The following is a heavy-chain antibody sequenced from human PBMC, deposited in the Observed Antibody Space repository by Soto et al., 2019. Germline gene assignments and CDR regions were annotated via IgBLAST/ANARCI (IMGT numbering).Heavy chain of an antibody. CDR1: GFTFSSNG. CDR2: ISSTSDTI. V-gene: IGHV3-48*02. Sequence: PGGSLRLSCAASGFTFSSNGMNWVRQAPGKGLEWVSYISSTSDTIYYADSVKGRFTISRDNAKNSLYLQMNNLRDEDTAVYYSARGSLGRPLDYWGQGTLVTVSS. CDR3: ARGSLGRPLDY. J-gene: IGHJ4*02. D-gene: IGHD7-27*01.